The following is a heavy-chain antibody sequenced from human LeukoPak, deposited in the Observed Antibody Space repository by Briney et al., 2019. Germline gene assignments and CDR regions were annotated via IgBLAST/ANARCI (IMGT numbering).Heavy chain of an antibody. V-gene: IGHV4-30-4*07. J-gene: IGHJ5*02. CDR2: IHDSGST. D-gene: IGHD6-13*01. Sequence: TLSLTCVVSGASISSGGYSCSWIRQTPGKGLEWIAYIHDSGSTYDNPSLKSRLSISIDMSTNQFSMKLNSVTAADTAVYYCARVVAAAGNTWFDPWGQGTLVTVSS. CDR1: GASISSGGYS. CDR3: ARVVAAAGNTWFDP.